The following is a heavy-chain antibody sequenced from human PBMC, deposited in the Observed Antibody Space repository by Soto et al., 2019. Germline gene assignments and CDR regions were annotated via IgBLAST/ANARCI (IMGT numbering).Heavy chain of an antibody. CDR2: IKSKTDGGTT. D-gene: IGHD3-10*01. V-gene: IGHV3-15*01. CDR3: TTRIYGSGSYYFDY. CDR1: GFTFSNAW. Sequence: GGSLRLSCAASGFTFSNAWMSWVRQAPGKGLEWVGRIKSKTDGGTTDYAAPVKGRFTISRDDSKNTLYLQMNSLKTEDTAVYYCTTRIYGSGSYYFDYWGQGTLVTFSS. J-gene: IGHJ4*02.